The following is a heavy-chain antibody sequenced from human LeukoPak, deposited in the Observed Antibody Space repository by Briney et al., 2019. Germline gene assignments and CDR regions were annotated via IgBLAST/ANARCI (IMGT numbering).Heavy chain of an antibody. J-gene: IGHJ3*02. CDR1: GGSINNYY. CDR2: ILSSGSR. CDR3: ARGGQHSSSWYAFDI. Sequence: PSGTLSLTCTVSGGSINNYYWSWIRQPPGKGLEWIGYILSSGSRYYIPSLKSRVTISVDTSKNQFSLKLSSVTAADTAVYYCARGGQHSSSWYAFDIWGQGTMVTVSS. V-gene: IGHV4-59*01. D-gene: IGHD6-13*01.